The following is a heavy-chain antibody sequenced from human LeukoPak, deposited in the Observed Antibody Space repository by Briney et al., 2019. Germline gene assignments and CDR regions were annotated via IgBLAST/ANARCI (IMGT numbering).Heavy chain of an antibody. J-gene: IGHJ5*02. V-gene: IGHV3-11*04. CDR2: ISSSGSTI. D-gene: IGHD5-18*01. Sequence: GGSLRLSCAASGFTFSDYYMSWIRQAPGKGLEWVSYISSSGSTIYYADSVKGRFTISRDNAKNSLYLQMNSLRAEDTAVYYRARDPSGYSYGLNWFDPWGQGTLVTVST. CDR1: GFTFSDYY. CDR3: ARDPSGYSYGLNWFDP.